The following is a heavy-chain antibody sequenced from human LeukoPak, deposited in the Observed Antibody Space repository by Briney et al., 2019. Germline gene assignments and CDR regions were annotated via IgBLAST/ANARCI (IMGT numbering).Heavy chain of an antibody. Sequence: SETLSLTCSVSGGSISGYYWSWIRQLPGERLEWIGFVYHNGRTTYNPSLESRVTISVDTSRNQVSLNLRFVTAADTALYFCARRRAESSGPSFYYFYMDVWGKGTAVIVSS. CDR1: GGSISGYY. CDR3: ARRRAESSGPSFYYFYMDV. D-gene: IGHD2-8*02. J-gene: IGHJ6*03. V-gene: IGHV4-59*01. CDR2: VYHNGRT.